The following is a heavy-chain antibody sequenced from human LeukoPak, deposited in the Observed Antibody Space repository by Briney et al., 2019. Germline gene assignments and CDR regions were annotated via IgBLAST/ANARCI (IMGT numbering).Heavy chain of an antibody. Sequence: PGGSLRLSCAASGFTFSSYGMHWVRQAPGKGLEWVAVIWYDGSNKYYADSVKGRFTISRDNSKNTLYLQTNSLRAEDTAVYYCAKASPSPGYYFDYWGQGTLVTVSS. CDR1: GFTFSSYG. CDR2: IWYDGSNK. V-gene: IGHV3-33*06. CDR3: AKASPSPGYYFDY. J-gene: IGHJ4*02. D-gene: IGHD1-14*01.